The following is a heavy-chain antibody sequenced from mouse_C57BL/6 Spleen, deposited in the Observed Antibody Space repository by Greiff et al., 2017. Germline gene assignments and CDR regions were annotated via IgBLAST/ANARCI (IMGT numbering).Heavy chain of an antibody. D-gene: IGHD1-1*01. CDR2: INYDGSST. CDR3: ARDPSYYGSSYWYFDV. CDR1: GFTFSDYY. V-gene: IGHV5-16*01. Sequence: EVQLVESEGGLVQPGRSMKLSCTASGFTFSDYYMAWVRQVPEKGLEWVANINYDGSSTYYLDSLKSRFIISRDNAKNILYLQMSSLKSEDTATYYCARDPSYYGSSYWYFDVWGTGTTVTVSS. J-gene: IGHJ1*03.